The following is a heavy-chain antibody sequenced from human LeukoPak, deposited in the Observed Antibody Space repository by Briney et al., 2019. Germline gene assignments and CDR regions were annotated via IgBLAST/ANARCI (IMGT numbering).Heavy chain of an antibody. CDR3: ARDWRLDWFDP. J-gene: IGHJ5*02. D-gene: IGHD3-3*01. V-gene: IGHV3-48*04. Sequence: PGGSLRLSCAASGFTFSSYGMTWVRQAPGKGREWVSYISSSSSTIYYADSVKGRFTISRDNAKNSLYLQMNSLRAEDTAVYYCARDWRLDWFDPWGQGTLVTVSS. CDR2: ISSSSSTI. CDR1: GFTFSSYG.